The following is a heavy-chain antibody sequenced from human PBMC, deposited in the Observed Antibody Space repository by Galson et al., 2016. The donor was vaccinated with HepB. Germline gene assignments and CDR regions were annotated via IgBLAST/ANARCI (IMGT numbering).Heavy chain of an antibody. CDR1: GFTYDTYA. CDR2: IKRKTDGGTT. CDR3: TTYYGNILTAYRWFDP. Sequence: SLRLSCAASGFTYDTYALSWVRQAPGKGLEWVGRIKRKTDGGTTDYAAPVEGRFTISRDDSKNTLYLQMNNLKNEDTAVYYCTTYYGNILTAYRWFDPWGQGTLVTVSS. D-gene: IGHD3-9*01. J-gene: IGHJ5*02. V-gene: IGHV3-15*01.